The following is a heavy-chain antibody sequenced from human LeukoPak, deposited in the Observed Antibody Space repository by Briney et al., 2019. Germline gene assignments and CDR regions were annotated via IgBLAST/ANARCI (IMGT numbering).Heavy chain of an antibody. CDR3: ARGQMTFCTGINCQPFAS. J-gene: IGHJ4*02. Sequence: SETLTLTCALYGGSFSGYLWSWIRQPPGKGLEWIGEINHSGTTNYNPSLKSRVTISVDTSKNQFSLKLTSVTAADTAVYYCARGQMTFCTGINCQPFASWVQGALVTVSA. CDR1: GGSFSGYL. D-gene: IGHD3/OR15-3a*01. CDR2: INHSGTT. V-gene: IGHV4-34*01.